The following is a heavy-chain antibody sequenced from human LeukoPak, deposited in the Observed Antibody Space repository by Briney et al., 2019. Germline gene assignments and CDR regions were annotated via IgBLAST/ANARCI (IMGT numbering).Heavy chain of an antibody. Sequence: GGSLRLSCSASGFTFSTYWMSWVRQAPGKGLEWVANMKREGSEIYDVDSVSGRFTISRDNARNSLYLQMNSLRAEDTAVYYCARLCWGTQLAGFDSWGQGTLVTVSS. V-gene: IGHV3-7*01. J-gene: IGHJ4*02. D-gene: IGHD3-10*02. CDR1: GFTFSTYW. CDR2: MKREGSEI. CDR3: ARLCWGTQLAGFDS.